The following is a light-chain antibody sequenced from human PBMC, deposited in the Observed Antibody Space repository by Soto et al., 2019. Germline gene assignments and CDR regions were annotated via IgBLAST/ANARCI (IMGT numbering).Light chain of an antibody. J-gene: IGKJ1*01. CDR3: QQYGSSSKT. CDR1: QSVSSSY. CDR2: GAS. V-gene: IGKV3-20*01. Sequence: EIVLTQSRGTLSLSPGERATLSCRASQSVSSSYLAWYQQKPGQAPRLLIYGASSRATGIPDRFSGSGSGKDFPLTISRLEPEDFAVYYWQQYGSSSKTFGQGTKVEIK.